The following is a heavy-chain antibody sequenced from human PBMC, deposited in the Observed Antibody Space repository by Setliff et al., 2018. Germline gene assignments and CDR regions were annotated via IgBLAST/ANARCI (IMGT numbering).Heavy chain of an antibody. J-gene: IGHJ6*03. CDR2: TIPFFGTT. CDR1: GGTFNNYG. V-gene: IGHV1-69*05. Sequence: SVKVSCKASGGTFNNYGVTWVRQAPGQGLEWMGGTIPFFGTTNYAQKFQGRVTITTDESTSTAYMELSSLRSEDTAVYYCARGDFYYYFYMDVWGKGTTVTVSS. CDR3: ARGDFYYYFYMDV.